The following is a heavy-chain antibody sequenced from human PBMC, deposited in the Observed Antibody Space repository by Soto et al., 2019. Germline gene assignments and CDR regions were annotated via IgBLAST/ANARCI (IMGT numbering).Heavy chain of an antibody. CDR2: IYYSGST. CDR3: VRRSPEDAFDI. CDR1: GGSISSGDYY. Sequence: SETLSLTCTVSGGSISSGDYYWSWIRQPPGKGLEWIGYIYYSGSTYYNPSLKSRVTISVDTSKNQFSLKLSSVTAADTAVYYCVRRSPEDAFDIWGQGTMVTVSS. J-gene: IGHJ3*02. V-gene: IGHV4-30-4*01.